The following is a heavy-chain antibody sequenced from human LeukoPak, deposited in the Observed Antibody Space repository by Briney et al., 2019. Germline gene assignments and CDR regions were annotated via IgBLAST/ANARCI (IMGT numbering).Heavy chain of an antibody. CDR2: ISSTGDTV. CDR3: ASGMRVGPNV. D-gene: IGHD1-26*01. CDR1: AFTFSPYT. Sequence: PGRSLRLSCTASAFTFSPYTMNWVRQAPGKGLEWVSHISSTGDTVYYADSVKGRFTISRDNAKNSVYLQMNSLRAEDTAVYYCASGMRVGPNVWGQGTLVTVSS. V-gene: IGHV3-48*04. J-gene: IGHJ4*02.